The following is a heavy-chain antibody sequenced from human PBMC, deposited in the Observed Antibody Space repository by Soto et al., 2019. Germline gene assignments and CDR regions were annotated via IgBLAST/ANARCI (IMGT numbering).Heavy chain of an antibody. J-gene: IGHJ4*02. CDR3: ARSPYGDYSDY. Sequence: QLQLQESGSGLVKPSQTLSLTCAVSGGSISSGGYSWSWIRQPPGKGLEWIGYIYHSGSTYYNPSRNSRLTLSVDRSRNQFTLKLSSVTAADTAVYYCARSPYGDYSDYWGQGTLVTVSS. CDR1: GGSISSGGYS. D-gene: IGHD4-17*01. CDR2: IYHSGST. V-gene: IGHV4-30-2*01.